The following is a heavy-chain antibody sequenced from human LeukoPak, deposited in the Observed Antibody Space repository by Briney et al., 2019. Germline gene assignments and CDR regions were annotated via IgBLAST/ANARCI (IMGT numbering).Heavy chain of an antibody. J-gene: IGHJ4*02. Sequence: GGSLRLSCAASGFPFSTYWMHWVRQVPGKGLVWVSRIDPDGRSTNYADSVKGRFTISRDSAKNTLYLQMNRLRVEDTALYYCARARYSGGSSYYFDFWGQGTLVIVSS. CDR2: IDPDGRST. V-gene: IGHV3-74*01. CDR1: GFPFSTYW. CDR3: ARARYSGGSSYYFDF. D-gene: IGHD2-15*01.